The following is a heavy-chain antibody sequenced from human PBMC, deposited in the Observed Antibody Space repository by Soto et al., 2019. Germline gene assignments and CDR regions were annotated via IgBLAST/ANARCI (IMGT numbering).Heavy chain of an antibody. V-gene: IGHV4-34*01. CDR2: INHSGST. D-gene: IGHD2-2*01. Sequence: SETLSLTCAVYGGSFSGYYWSWIRQPPGKGLEWIGEINHSGSTNYNPSLKSRVTISVDTSKNQFSLKLSSVTAADTAVYYCARGIYCSSTSCYRILSFGDYYYYYMDVWGKGTTVTVSS. J-gene: IGHJ6*03. CDR3: ARGIYCSSTSCYRILSFGDYYYYYMDV. CDR1: GGSFSGYY.